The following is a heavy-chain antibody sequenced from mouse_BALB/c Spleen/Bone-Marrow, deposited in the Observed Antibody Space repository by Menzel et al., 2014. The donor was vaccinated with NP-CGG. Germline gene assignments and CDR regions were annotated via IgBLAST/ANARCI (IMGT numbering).Heavy chain of an antibody. CDR2: IYPGDGDT. CDR3: ASGSSSFAY. D-gene: IGHD1-1*01. Sequence: VQLQQSGPELAKPGASVKISCKASGYAFSSSWMNWVKQRPGQGLEWIGRIYPGDGDTNYNGKLKGKATLTADKSSSTAYMQLSSLTSVDSAVYFCASGSSSFAYWGQGTLVTVSA. J-gene: IGHJ3*01. CDR1: GYAFSSSW. V-gene: IGHV1-82*01.